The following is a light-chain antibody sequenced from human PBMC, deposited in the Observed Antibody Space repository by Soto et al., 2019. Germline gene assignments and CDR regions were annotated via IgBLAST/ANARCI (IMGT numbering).Light chain of an antibody. Sequence: EIVMTQSPATLSVSPGKRATLSCRASQTISTDLAWYQQKPGQAPRLLIYDASNRATGIPARFSGSGSGTDFTLTISSLEPEDFAVYYCQQRSNWLTFGGGTKVDIK. CDR3: QQRSNWLT. CDR2: DAS. CDR1: QTISTD. J-gene: IGKJ4*01. V-gene: IGKV3-11*01.